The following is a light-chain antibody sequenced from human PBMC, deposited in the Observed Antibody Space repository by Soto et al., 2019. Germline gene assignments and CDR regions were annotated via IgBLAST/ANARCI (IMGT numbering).Light chain of an antibody. CDR1: SSDVGGYNY. CDR2: DVS. J-gene: IGLJ1*01. Sequence: QSVLTQPASVSGSPGQSITISCTGTSSDVGGYNYVSWYQQHPGKAPKLMIYDVSNRPSGVSNRFSGSKSGNTASLTISWLQAEDEADYYCSSYTSSSSYVFGTGTQLTVL. V-gene: IGLV2-14*01. CDR3: SSYTSSSSYV.